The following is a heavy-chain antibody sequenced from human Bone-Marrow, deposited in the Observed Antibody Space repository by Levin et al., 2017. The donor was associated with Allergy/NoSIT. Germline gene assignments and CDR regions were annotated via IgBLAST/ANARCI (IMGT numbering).Heavy chain of an antibody. J-gene: IGHJ6*03. CDR2: IYSGGST. CDR3: ARDRRDWSAADPYYYYYMDV. D-gene: IGHD6-13*01. Sequence: GGSLRLSCAASGFTVSSNYMSWVRQAPGKGLEWVSVIYSGGSTYYADSVKGRFTISRDNSKNTLYLQMNSLRAEDTAVYYCARDRRDWSAADPYYYYYMDVWGKGTTVTVSS. CDR1: GFTVSSNY. V-gene: IGHV3-66*02.